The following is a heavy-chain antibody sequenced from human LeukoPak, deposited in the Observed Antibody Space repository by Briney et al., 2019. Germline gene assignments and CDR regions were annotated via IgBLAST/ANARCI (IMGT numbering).Heavy chain of an antibody. CDR3: AKLRPYGTTWYGGVVN. D-gene: IGHD6-13*01. CDR1: GFTLSSYV. Sequence: GGSLRLSCAASGFTLSSYVMTWVRQAPGKGLDWVSAIGTGGDTHCADSVKGRFTVSRDSSKSTLYLHMDSLRADDTAVYYCAKLRPYGTTWYGGVVNWGQGTLVTVSS. V-gene: IGHV3-23*01. CDR2: IGTGGDT. J-gene: IGHJ4*02.